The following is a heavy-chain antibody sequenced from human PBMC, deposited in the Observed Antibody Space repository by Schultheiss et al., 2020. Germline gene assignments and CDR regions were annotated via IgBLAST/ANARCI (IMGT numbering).Heavy chain of an antibody. J-gene: IGHJ5*02. CDR3: TTDADYGDYEGWFDP. Sequence: RGSLRLSCAASGFTFSTYAMHWVRQAPGKGLEWVGRIKSKTDGGTTDYAAPVKGRFTISRDDSKNTLYLQMNSLKTEDTAVYYCTTDADYGDYEGWFDPWGQGTLVTVSS. D-gene: IGHD4-17*01. CDR2: IKSKTDGGTT. V-gene: IGHV3-15*07. CDR1: GFTFSTYA.